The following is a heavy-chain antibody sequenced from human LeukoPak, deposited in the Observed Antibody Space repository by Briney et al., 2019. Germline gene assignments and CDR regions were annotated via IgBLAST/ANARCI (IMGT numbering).Heavy chain of an antibody. D-gene: IGHD2-21*02. CDR1: GGSISSSSYY. CDR3: ARGGKKSGNSDY. Sequence: PSETLSLTCTVSGGSISSSSYYWGWIRQPPGKGLEWIGEINHGGSTNYNPSFKSRVTISVDTSKNQFSLKLSSVTAADTAVYYCARGGKKSGNSDYWGQGTMVTVSS. V-gene: IGHV4-39*07. CDR2: INHGGST. J-gene: IGHJ3*01.